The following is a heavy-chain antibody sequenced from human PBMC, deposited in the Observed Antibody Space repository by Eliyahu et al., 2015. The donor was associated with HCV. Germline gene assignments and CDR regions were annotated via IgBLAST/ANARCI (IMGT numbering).Heavy chain of an antibody. Sequence: EVQLVESGGSLVKPGGSLRLSCAXSGFPFXNAXXXWXRQAPGKGLEWVGRIKSKTDGGTTDYAAPVKGRFTISRDDSKNTLYLQMNSLKTEDTAVYYCTTELGYCSGGSCYPFYYFDYWGQGTLVTVSS. CDR1: GFPFXNAX. CDR2: IKSKTDGGTT. CDR3: TTELGYCSGGSCYPFYYFDY. J-gene: IGHJ4*02. V-gene: IGHV3-15*01. D-gene: IGHD2-15*01.